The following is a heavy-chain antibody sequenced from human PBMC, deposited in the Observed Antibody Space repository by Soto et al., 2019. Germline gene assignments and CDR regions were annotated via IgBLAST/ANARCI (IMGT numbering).Heavy chain of an antibody. CDR1: GFTFSSYA. J-gene: IGHJ4*02. CDR3: AKDRAYYYDSSGYPTPVAFYY. D-gene: IGHD3-22*01. Sequence: GGSLRLSCAASGFTFSSYAMSWVRQAPGKGLEWVSAISGSGGSTYYADSVKGRFTISRDNSKNTLYLQMNSLRAEDTAVYYCAKDRAYYYDSSGYPTPVAFYYWGQGTLVPVSS. CDR2: ISGSGGST. V-gene: IGHV3-23*01.